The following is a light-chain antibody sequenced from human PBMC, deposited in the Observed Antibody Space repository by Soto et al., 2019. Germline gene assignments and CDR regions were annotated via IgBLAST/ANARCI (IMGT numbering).Light chain of an antibody. J-gene: IGKJ1*01. V-gene: IGKV1-5*01. CDR3: QQYNSYSQT. Sequence: DIHITHSPSTLSACVGDSVSITCRASQSITTWLAWYQQRPGKAPKLLIYDVSSLQSGVPSRFSGSGSGTEFTLTISSLQPDDFATYYCQQYNSYSQTFGQGTKVDIK. CDR1: QSITTW. CDR2: DVS.